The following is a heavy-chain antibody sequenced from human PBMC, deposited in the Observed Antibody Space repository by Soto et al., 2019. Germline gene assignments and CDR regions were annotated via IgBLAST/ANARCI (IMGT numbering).Heavy chain of an antibody. D-gene: IGHD3-10*01. CDR2: IYYSGST. CDR3: ARVGFGELLAHGMDV. CDR1: GGSIRSGDYY. J-gene: IGHJ6*02. V-gene: IGHV4-30-4*01. Sequence: SETLSLNCPVSGGSIRSGDYYWGWVRQPPGKGLEWIGYIYYSGSTYYNPSLKSRVTISVDTSKNQFSLKLSSVTAADTAVYYCARVGFGELLAHGMDVWGQGTTVTVSS.